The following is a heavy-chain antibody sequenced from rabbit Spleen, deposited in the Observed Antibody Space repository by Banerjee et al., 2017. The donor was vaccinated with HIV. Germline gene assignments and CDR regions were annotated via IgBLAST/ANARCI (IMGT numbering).Heavy chain of an antibody. D-gene: IGHD2-1*01. CDR3: ARDFVGDGAWELHL. V-gene: IGHV1S45*01. CDR2: INAITGKA. Sequence: EQLVESGGGLVQPGGSLTLTCKASGFSFSDKAVMCWVRQAPGKGLEWIACINAITGKAVYATWAKGRFTFSKTSSTTVTLQVTSLTAADTATYFCARDFVGDGAWELHLWGQGTLVTVS. J-gene: IGHJ4*01. CDR1: GFSFSDKAV.